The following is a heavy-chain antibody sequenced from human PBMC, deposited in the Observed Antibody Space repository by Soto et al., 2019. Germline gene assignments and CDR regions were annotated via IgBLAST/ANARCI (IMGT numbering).Heavy chain of an antibody. V-gene: IGHV4-39*01. Sequence: PSETLSLTCTVSGGSISSSSYYWGWIRQPPGKGLEWIGSIYYSGSTYYNPSLKSRVTISVDTSKNQFSLKLSYVTAADTAVYYCARKANYDILTGYLPQDYYGMDVWGQGTTVTFSS. CDR2: IYYSGST. J-gene: IGHJ6*02. D-gene: IGHD3-9*01. CDR1: GGSISSSSYY. CDR3: ARKANYDILTGYLPQDYYGMDV.